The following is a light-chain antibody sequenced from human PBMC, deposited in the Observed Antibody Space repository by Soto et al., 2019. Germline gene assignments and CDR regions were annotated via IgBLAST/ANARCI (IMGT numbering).Light chain of an antibody. V-gene: IGLV2-14*01. CDR1: SSDVGAYC. CDR3: SSYTSSGNYV. J-gene: IGLJ1*01. Sequence: QSALTQPAYVSGSPGQPIAISCTGTSSDVGAYCVSWYQQHPGKAPKLMIYDVSNRPSGVSNRFSGSKSGNTASLTISGLQAEEEADYYCSSYTSSGNYVSGTGTKVTVL. CDR2: DVS.